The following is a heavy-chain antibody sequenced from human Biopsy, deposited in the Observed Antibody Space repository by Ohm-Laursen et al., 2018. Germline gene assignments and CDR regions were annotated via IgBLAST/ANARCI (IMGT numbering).Heavy chain of an antibody. CDR3: GRSYGIMAAPVHL. J-gene: IGHJ4*01. CDR2: ISSGGSTI. V-gene: IGHV3-11*01. D-gene: IGHD3-16*01. Sequence: GSLRLSCTAAGFTFSNYQMSWIRQTPGKGLGWVSHISSGGSTIFHADSVKGRFTISRDDAKGSLYLQMTNLRAEDTAVYYCGRSYGIMAAPVHLWGQGTLVTVSS. CDR1: GFTFSNYQ.